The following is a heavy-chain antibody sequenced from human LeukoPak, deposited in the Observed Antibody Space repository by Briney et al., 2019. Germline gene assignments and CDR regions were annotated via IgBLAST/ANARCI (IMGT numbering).Heavy chain of an antibody. D-gene: IGHD3-10*01. CDR3: ARDGYYGSGSHTAYFDY. V-gene: IGHV4-59*01. CDR1: GGSIGSYS. J-gene: IGHJ4*02. Sequence: SETLSLTCTVSGGSIGSYSWSWIRQPPGKGLEWIGYIYHSGSTNYNPSLKRRVTISVDTSKNQFSLKLGSVTAADTAVYYCARDGYYGSGSHTAYFDYWGQGTLVTVSS. CDR2: IYHSGST.